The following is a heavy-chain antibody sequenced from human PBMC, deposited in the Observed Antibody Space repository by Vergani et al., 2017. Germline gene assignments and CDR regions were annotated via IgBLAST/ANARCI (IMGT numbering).Heavy chain of an antibody. Sequence: QVQLVQSGAEVKKPGASVKVSCKASGYTFTSYGISWVRQAPGQGLEWMGWISAYNGNTNNAQKLQGRVTMTTATSTSTAYMELRSLRSDDTAVYYCARHPVIVVVPAAPYYFYYYGIDVWGQGTTVTVSS. V-gene: IGHV1-18*04. D-gene: IGHD2-2*01. CDR3: ARHPVIVVVPAAPYYFYYYGIDV. J-gene: IGHJ6*02. CDR2: ISAYNGNT. CDR1: GYTFTSYG.